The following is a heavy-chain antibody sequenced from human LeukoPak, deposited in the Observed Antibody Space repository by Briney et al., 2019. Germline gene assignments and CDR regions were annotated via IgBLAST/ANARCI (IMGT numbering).Heavy chain of an antibody. CDR2: TYYRSKWHN. D-gene: IGHD2-15*01. J-gene: IGHJ4*02. Sequence: SETLSLTCVISGDSVSSNSAAWNWIRQSPSRVLEWLGLTYYRSKWHNDYAVSAKSRITINPDTSKNEFSLQLTSATPEDTAVYYCARSCSGGNYHALDHWGQGTLVTVSS. V-gene: IGHV6-1*01. CDR1: GDSVSSNSAA. CDR3: ARSCSGGNYHALDH.